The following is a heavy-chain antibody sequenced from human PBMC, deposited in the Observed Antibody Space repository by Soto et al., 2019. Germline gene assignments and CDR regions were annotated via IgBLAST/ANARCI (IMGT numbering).Heavy chain of an antibody. CDR1: GFTFSSYG. J-gene: IGHJ6*02. CDR3: AKGLISSGYQLLGSPYYYYGMDV. CDR2: ISYDGSNK. V-gene: IGHV3-30*18. Sequence: GGSLRLSCAASGFTFSSYGMHWVRQAPGKGLEWVAVISYDGSNKYYADSVKGRFTISRDNSKNTLYLQMNSLRAEDTAVYYCAKGLISSGYQLLGSPYYYYGMDVWGQGTTVTGLL. D-gene: IGHD2-2*01.